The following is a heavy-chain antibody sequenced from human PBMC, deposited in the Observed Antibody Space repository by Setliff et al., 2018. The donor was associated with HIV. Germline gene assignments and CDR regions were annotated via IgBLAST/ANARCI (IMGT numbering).Heavy chain of an antibody. Sequence: PSETLSLTCTVSGDSINSGNYYRSWIRQHPGKGLEWIGYIYYSGSTYYSPSLKSRVTISEDTSKNQFSLKMRSVTAADTAVYYCATSPAGEILGSRPFYFDYWGQGTLVTVSS. CDR1: GDSINSGNYY. J-gene: IGHJ4*02. CDR2: IYYSGST. D-gene: IGHD3-10*01. CDR3: ATSPAGEILGSRPFYFDY. V-gene: IGHV4-31*03.